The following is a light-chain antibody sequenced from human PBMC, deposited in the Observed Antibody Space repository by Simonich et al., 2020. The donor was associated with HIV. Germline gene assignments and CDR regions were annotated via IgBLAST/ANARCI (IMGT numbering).Light chain of an antibody. CDR2: WAS. CDR1: QCISSW. J-gene: IGKJ1*01. CDR3: QQYYSSPWT. Sequence: DIQMTQSPSTLSASVGDRVTITCRASQCISSWLAWYQQKPGQPPKLLIYWASIRESGVPDRISGSGSRTDFTLTISSLQAEDVAVYYCQQYYSSPWTFGQGTKVEIK. V-gene: IGKV4-1*01.